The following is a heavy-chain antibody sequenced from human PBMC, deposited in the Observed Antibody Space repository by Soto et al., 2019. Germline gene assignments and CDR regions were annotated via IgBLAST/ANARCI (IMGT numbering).Heavy chain of an antibody. V-gene: IGHV1-2*04. Sequence: ASVKVSCKASGYTFTGYYMHWVRQAPGQGLEWMGWINPNSGGTNYAQKFQGWVTMTRDTSISTAYMELSRLRSDDTAVYYCARESSTWGYDSSGYYDYWGQGTLVTVSS. J-gene: IGHJ4*02. CDR3: ARESSTWGYDSSGYYDY. D-gene: IGHD3-22*01. CDR2: INPNSGGT. CDR1: GYTFTGYY.